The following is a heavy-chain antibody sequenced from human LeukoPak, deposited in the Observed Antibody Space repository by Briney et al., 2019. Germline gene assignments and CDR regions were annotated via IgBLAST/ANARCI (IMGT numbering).Heavy chain of an antibody. CDR1: GFTFSSYA. J-gene: IGHJ6*02. CDR2: ISGSGGST. CDR3: AKDPRIRSAYYYYGMDV. V-gene: IGHV3-23*01. Sequence: GGSLRLSCAASGFTFSSYAMSWVSQAPGKGLECVSAISGSGGSTYYADSVKGRFTISRDNSKNTLYLQMNSLRAEDTAVYYCAKDPRIRSAYYYYGMDVWGQGTTVTVSS. D-gene: IGHD2/OR15-2a*01.